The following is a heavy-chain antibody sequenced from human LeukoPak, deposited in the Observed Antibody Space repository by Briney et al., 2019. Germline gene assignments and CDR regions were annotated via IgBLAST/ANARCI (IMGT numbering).Heavy chain of an antibody. CDR2: IKQDGSQE. D-gene: IGHD3-3*01. V-gene: IGHV3-7*01. J-gene: IGHJ4*02. CDR1: RFTLSTYW. CDR3: ARGVPYDSWSGPHYSDY. Sequence: GGSLRLSCAASRFTLSTYWMSWVRQAPGKGLEWVAHIKQDGSQEYYVVSVKGRFTISRDSAKNSLYLQMNSLRAEDTAVYYRARGVPYDSWSGPHYSDYWGQGTLVTVSS.